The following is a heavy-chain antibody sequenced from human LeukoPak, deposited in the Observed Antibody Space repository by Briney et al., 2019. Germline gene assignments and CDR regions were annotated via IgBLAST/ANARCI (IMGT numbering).Heavy chain of an antibody. J-gene: IGHJ4*02. CDR2: ISGSGGST. V-gene: IGHV3-23*01. CDR3: AKVGDCSGTSCYPYFDC. CDR1: GFTFSSYA. Sequence: GGSLRLSCAASGFTFSSYAMSWVRQAPGKGLEWVSAISGSGGSTYYADSVKGRFTISRDNSKNTLYLQMNSLRAEDTAVYYCAKVGDCSGTSCYPYFDCWGQGTLVTVSS. D-gene: IGHD2-15*01.